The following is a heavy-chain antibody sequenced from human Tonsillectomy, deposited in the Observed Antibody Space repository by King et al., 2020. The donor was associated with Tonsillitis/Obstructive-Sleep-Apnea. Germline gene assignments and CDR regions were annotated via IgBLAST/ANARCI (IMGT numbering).Heavy chain of an antibody. J-gene: IGHJ6*03. D-gene: IGHD3-16*02. CDR1: GGTFSSYA. CDR2: IIPIFGTA. V-gene: IGHV1-69*01. Sequence: QLVQSGAEVKKPGSSVKVSCKASGGTFSSYAISWVRQAPGQGLEWMGGIIPIFGTANYAQKFQGRVTITADESTSTAYMELSSLRSEDKAVYYWARGPPRLSLDYMDVWGKGTTVTVSS. CDR3: ARGPPRLSLDYMDV.